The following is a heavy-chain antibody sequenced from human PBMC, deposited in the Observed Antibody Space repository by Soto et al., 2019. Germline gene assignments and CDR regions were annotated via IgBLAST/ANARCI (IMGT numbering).Heavy chain of an antibody. CDR3: ARAGGSYLYYYYYGMDV. D-gene: IGHD1-26*01. Sequence: QVQLVESGGGVVQPGRSLRLSCAASGFTFSSYAMHWVRQAPGKGLEWVAVISYDGSNKYYADSVKGRFTISRDNSKNTLYRQMNSLRAEDTAVYYCARAGGSYLYYYYYGMDVWGQGTTVTVSS. V-gene: IGHV3-30-3*01. CDR1: GFTFSSYA. CDR2: ISYDGSNK. J-gene: IGHJ6*02.